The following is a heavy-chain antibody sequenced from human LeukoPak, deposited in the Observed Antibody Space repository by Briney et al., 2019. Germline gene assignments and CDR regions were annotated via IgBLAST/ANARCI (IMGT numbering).Heavy chain of an antibody. Sequence: GGSLRLSCAASGFTFSSYAMSWARQAPGKGLEWVSYISSSSSSTYYADSVKGRFTISRDNTKKSLYLLMDSLRAEDTAVYYCARDAASGNNWFDPWGQGTLVTVSS. J-gene: IGHJ5*02. V-gene: IGHV3-48*01. D-gene: IGHD3-3*01. CDR1: GFTFSSYA. CDR3: ARDAASGNNWFDP. CDR2: ISSSSSST.